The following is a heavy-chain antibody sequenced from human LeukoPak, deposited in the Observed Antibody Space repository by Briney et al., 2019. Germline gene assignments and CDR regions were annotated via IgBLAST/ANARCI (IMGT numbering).Heavy chain of an antibody. CDR3: AKDPLYYGSECYVID. D-gene: IGHD3-10*01. J-gene: IGHJ4*02. CDR1: GFTFSSYA. Sequence: GSLSLSCAASGFTFSSYAMSWVRQAPGKGLEWVSAISGSGTNTYYADSVKGRFTISRDNSKNTLYLQMNSLRAEDTAVYYCAKDPLYYGSECYVIDWGQGTLVTVSS. CDR2: ISGSGTNT. V-gene: IGHV3-23*01.